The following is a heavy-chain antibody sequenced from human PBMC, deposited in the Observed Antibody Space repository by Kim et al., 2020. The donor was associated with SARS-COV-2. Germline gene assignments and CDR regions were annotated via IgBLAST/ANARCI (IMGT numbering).Heavy chain of an antibody. D-gene: IGHD6-13*01. CDR3: ARQSAVIAAAGSEYYYYYGMDV. CDR2: XYPGXSDX. V-gene: IGHV5-51*01. CDR1: GYSFTSYW. J-gene: IGHJ6*02. Sequence: GESLKISCKGSGYSFTSYWIGWVRQMPGKGLEWMXIXYPGXSDXRYSPSFQGQVTNAPDKSISTAYLQXSSLSASDTAMYYCARQSAVIAAAGSEYYYYYGMDVWGQXXXVTVSS.